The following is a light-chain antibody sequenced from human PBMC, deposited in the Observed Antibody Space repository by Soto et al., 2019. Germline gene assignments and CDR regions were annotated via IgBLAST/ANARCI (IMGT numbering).Light chain of an antibody. Sequence: EIVLTQSPCTLSLSPGERATLSCRASQSVSSSYLAWYQQKPGQAPRLLIYGASSRATGIPDRFSGSGSGTEFTLTISRLEPEDFAVYYCQQYGSSGTFGQGTKVDIK. CDR1: QSVSSSY. J-gene: IGKJ1*01. CDR2: GAS. CDR3: QQYGSSGT. V-gene: IGKV3-20*01.